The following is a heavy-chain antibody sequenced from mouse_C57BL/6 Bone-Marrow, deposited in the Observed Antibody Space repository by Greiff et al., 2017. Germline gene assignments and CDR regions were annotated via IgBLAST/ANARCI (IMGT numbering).Heavy chain of an antibody. V-gene: IGHV1-76*01. CDR3: ARKSYYSNYVFAY. CDR2: IYPGSGNT. J-gene: IGHJ3*01. D-gene: IGHD2-5*01. CDR1: GYTFTDYY. Sequence: QVQLKQSGAELVRPGASVKLSCKASGYTFTDYYINWVKQRPGQGLEWIARIYPGSGNTYYNEKFKGKATLTAEKSSSTAYMQLSSLTSEDSAVYFCARKSYYSNYVFAYWGQGTLVTVSA.